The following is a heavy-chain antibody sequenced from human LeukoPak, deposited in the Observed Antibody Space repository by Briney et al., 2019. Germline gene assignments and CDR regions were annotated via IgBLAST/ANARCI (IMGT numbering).Heavy chain of an antibody. D-gene: IGHD6-13*01. Sequence: SPGGSLRLSCTASGFTFSSYSMNWVRQAPGKGLEWVSSISSSSSYIYYADSVKGRFTISRDNAKNSVYLQMSSLRAEDTGVYYCATTLNIATPGHLWGQGALVTVSS. V-gene: IGHV3-21*01. CDR3: ATTLNIATPGHL. J-gene: IGHJ4*02. CDR1: GFTFSSYS. CDR2: ISSSSSYI.